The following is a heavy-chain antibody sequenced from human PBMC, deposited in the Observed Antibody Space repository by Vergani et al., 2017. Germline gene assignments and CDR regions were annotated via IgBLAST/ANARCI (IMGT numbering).Heavy chain of an antibody. D-gene: IGHD3-22*01. CDR2: MIPTFDSK. CDR1: GDTFSNYA. J-gene: IGHJ4*02. V-gene: IGHV1-69*13. CDR3: AKDNVPGYYDSSGYCDY. Sequence: QVQLLQSGAAVRKPGSSVTVSCKASGDTFSNYAITWVRQAPGQGLQWMGRMIPTFDSKNYAPRFQGRVTLTADASASTAYMELTSLTSEDTAVYYCAKDNVPGYYDSSGYCDYWGQGTLVTVSS.